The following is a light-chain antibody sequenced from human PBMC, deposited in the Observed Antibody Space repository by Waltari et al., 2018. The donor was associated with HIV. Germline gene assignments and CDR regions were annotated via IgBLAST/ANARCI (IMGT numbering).Light chain of an antibody. J-gene: IGLJ2*01. CDR1: CSDIGDYNF. Sequence: SALTQPPPASGSPGQSVAISCTGTCSDIGDYNFVSWYQQQPGSAPKLIIFEVTKRPTGVPDRFSGSKSGNTASLTVSGLLPEDDADYYCSSYAGSNRFVVFGGGTRLSVL. CDR2: EVT. V-gene: IGLV2-8*01. CDR3: SSYAGSNRFVV.